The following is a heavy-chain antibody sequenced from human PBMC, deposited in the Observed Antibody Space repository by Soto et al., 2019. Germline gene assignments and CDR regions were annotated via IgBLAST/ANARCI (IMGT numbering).Heavy chain of an antibody. CDR2: ISAYNGNT. Sequence: QVQLVQSGAEVRKPGASVKVSCKASGYTFTSYGISWVRQAPVQGLEWMGWISAYNGNTNYAQKLQGRVTMTTDTSSSTAYMELRSLRSDDTAVYYCARAHLVDCTTYYYYMDVWGKGTTVTVSS. V-gene: IGHV1-18*01. CDR3: ARAHLVDCTTYYYYMDV. CDR1: GYTFTSYG. J-gene: IGHJ6*03. D-gene: IGHD2-21*02.